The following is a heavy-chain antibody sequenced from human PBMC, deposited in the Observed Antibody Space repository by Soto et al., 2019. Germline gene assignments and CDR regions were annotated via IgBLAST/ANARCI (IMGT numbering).Heavy chain of an antibody. CDR3: ARQNTLGYYFDY. J-gene: IGHJ4*02. V-gene: IGHV4-39*01. Sequence: SETLSLTCTVSGGSISSSRSYWVWIRQPPGKGLEWIGSVYYSGSTYYDPSLQSRVTISIDTSNNQFSLRLSSVTAADTAVYYCARQNTLGYYFDYWGQGTLVTVST. CDR1: GGSISSSRSY. D-gene: IGHD3-16*01. CDR2: VYYSGST.